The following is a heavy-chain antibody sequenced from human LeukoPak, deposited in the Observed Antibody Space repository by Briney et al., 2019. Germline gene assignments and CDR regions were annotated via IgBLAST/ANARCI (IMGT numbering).Heavy chain of an antibody. D-gene: IGHD5-12*01. Sequence: ASVKVSCKASGYTFTSYDINWVRQATGQGLEWMGWISAYNGNTNYAQKLQGRVTMTTDTSTSTAYMELRSLRSDDTAVYYCARDQGVGGYSGYDLGYYYGMDVWGQGTTVTVSS. V-gene: IGHV1-18*01. CDR2: ISAYNGNT. CDR1: GYTFTSYD. CDR3: ARDQGVGGYSGYDLGYYYGMDV. J-gene: IGHJ6*02.